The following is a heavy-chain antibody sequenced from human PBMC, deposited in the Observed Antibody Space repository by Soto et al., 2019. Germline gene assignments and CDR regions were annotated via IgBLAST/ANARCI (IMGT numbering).Heavy chain of an antibody. CDR2: ISSSSSTI. D-gene: IGHD6-19*01. Sequence: GGSLRLSCAASGFTFSSYSMNWVRQAPGKGLEWVSYISSSSSTIYYADSVRGRFTISRDNAKNSLYLQMNSLRAEDTATYYCARDMAVLSAFDIWGQGTMVTVSS. J-gene: IGHJ3*02. V-gene: IGHV3-48*04. CDR1: GFTFSSYS. CDR3: ARDMAVLSAFDI.